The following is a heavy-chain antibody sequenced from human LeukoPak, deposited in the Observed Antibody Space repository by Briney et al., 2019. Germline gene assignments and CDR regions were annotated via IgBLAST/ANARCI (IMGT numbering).Heavy chain of an antibody. V-gene: IGHV4-34*01. J-gene: IGHJ5*02. CDR1: GGSFSGYY. D-gene: IGHD3-10*01. CDR3: ARHGRKTYYYGSGNWFDP. CDR2: INHSGST. Sequence: SETLSLTCAVYGGSFSGYYWSWIRQPPGKGLEWIGEINHSGSTNYNPSLKSRVTISVDTSKNQFSLKLSSVTAADTAVYYCARHGRKTYYYGSGNWFDPWGQGTLVTVSS.